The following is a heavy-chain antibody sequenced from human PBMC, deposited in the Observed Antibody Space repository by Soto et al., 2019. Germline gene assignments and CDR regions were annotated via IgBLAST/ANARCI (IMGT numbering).Heavy chain of an antibody. CDR1: GFTFRLYS. J-gene: IGHJ4*02. V-gene: IGHV3-21*06. CDR2: ISSTTNYI. Sequence: GGSLRLSCAASGFTFRLYSLNWVRQAPGKGLEWVSSISSTTNYIYYGDSMKGRFTISRDNAKNSLYLEMNSLRAEDTAVYYCARESEDLTSNFDYWGQGTLVTVSS. CDR3: ARESEDLTSNFDY.